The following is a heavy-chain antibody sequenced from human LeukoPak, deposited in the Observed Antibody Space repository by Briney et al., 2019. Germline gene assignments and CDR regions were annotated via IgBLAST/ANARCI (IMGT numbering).Heavy chain of an antibody. CDR3: ARGVNYDVLTAYRSFDY. D-gene: IGHD3-9*01. V-gene: IGHV1-2*02. J-gene: IGHJ4*02. Sequence: ASVKVSCKASGYTFIGYYIHWVRQAPGQGLEWMGWINPNGGCTKYAQKFQGRVTVTRDTSINTAYMELTRLRSDDTAVYYCARGVNYDVLTAYRSFDYWGQGTLVTVSS. CDR1: GYTFIGYY. CDR2: INPNGGCT.